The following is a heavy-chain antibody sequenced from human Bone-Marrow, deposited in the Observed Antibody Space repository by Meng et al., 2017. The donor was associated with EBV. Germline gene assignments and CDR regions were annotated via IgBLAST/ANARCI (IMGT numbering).Heavy chain of an antibody. CDR1: GDSINSGGYY. Sequence: VQLRESGPGLVKPSQTLSLTCAATGDSINSGGYYWSWIRQAPGKGLEWIGYIFFRGETYYTSSFRSRTTISLDTSKNQFSLKLTSVTAADTAVYYCARAGGSFTVDPWGQGALVTVSS. CDR2: IFFRGET. V-gene: IGHV4-30-4*08. CDR3: ARAGGSFTVDP. D-gene: IGHD1-26*01. J-gene: IGHJ5*02.